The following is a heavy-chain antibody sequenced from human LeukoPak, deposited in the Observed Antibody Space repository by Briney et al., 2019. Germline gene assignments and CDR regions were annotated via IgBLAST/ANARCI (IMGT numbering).Heavy chain of an antibody. Sequence: SGPTLVKPTQTLTLTCTFAGFSLSTSGVGVGWIRQPPGKALECLALIYWDDDKRYSPSLKRRLTITKDTSKDQVVLTMTNMDPVDTATYYCAHTPTYSDYVWGSYRQYYFDYWGQGTLVTVSS. J-gene: IGHJ4*02. V-gene: IGHV2-5*02. D-gene: IGHD3-16*02. CDR3: AHTPTYSDYVWGSYRQYYFDY. CDR2: IYWDDDK. CDR1: GFSLSTSGVG.